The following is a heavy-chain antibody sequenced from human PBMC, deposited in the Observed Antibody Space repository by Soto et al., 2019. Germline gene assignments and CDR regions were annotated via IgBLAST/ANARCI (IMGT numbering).Heavy chain of an antibody. J-gene: IGHJ4*02. D-gene: IGHD2-8*02. CDR2: IYSNGGT. CDR1: GGSIKSNDYF. V-gene: IGHV4-39*01. CDR3: ASFLVGATARNDFAS. Sequence: LQLQESGPGVVKPSETLSLACSVSGGSIKSNDYFWGWVRQPPGKGLEWIASIYSNGGTYDSPYLKSRATGSIHTSKNQFFLTVRSVTAADTAVYYCASFLVGATARNDFASWGLGTLVTTSS.